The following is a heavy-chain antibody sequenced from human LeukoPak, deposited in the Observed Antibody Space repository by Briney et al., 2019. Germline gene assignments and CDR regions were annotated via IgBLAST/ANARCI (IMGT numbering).Heavy chain of an antibody. V-gene: IGHV3-48*01. Sequence: PGGSLRLSCAASGFTFSGFSLNSVRQAPGKGLEWISNIRPSGSDMYYAASVKGRFTISRDSATNSLYLQMDNLEVDDSAVYFCVRDFNWAFDSWGQGTLVTVSS. CDR1: GFTFSGFS. J-gene: IGHJ4*02. D-gene: IGHD7-27*01. CDR3: VRDFNWAFDS. CDR2: IRPSGSDM.